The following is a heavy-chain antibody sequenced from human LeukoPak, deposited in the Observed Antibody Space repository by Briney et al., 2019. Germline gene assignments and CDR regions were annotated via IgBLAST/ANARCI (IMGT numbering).Heavy chain of an antibody. J-gene: IGHJ4*02. CDR1: ASSLSHYS. CDR2: IWSDGTNT. V-gene: IGHV3-33*01. Sequence: PGGSLRLSCAAAASSLSHYSMHCVRQAPGKGLEWVAVIWSDGTNTYYAASVKGRFTISRDDSDKTVYLQMNSLRPEDTGVYYCARDAHRGFDYSNSLRYWGQGTPVAVST. D-gene: IGHD4-11*01. CDR3: ARDAHRGFDYSNSLRY.